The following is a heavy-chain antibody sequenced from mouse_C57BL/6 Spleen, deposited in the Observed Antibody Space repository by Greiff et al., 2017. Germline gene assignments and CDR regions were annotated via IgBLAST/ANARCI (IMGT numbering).Heavy chain of an antibody. V-gene: IGHV2-2*01. D-gene: IGHD3-2*02. J-gene: IGHJ4*01. CDR1: GFSLTSYG. CDR2: IWSGGST. Sequence: QVQLQQSGPGLVKPSQCLSITCTVSGFSLTSYGVHWVRQSPGKGLEWLGVIWSGGSTDYNAAFISRLSISKDTSKRQVFFKMNSLQSDDTAIYYCASTAQATPYYAVDYWGQGTSVTVSS. CDR3: ASTAQATPYYAVDY.